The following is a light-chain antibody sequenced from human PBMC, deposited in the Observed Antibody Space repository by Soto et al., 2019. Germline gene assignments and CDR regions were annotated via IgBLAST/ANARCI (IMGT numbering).Light chain of an antibody. Sequence: QSVLTQPPSVSGAPGQRVTISCTGSSSNIGAGYDVHWYQQVPGTAPKLLIYGNTNRPSGVPDRFSASKSGTSASLAITGLQAEDEADYYCQSYDSGLSGSGVFGGGTKHTVL. J-gene: IGLJ3*02. V-gene: IGLV1-40*01. CDR1: SSNIGAGYD. CDR3: QSYDSGLSGSGV. CDR2: GNT.